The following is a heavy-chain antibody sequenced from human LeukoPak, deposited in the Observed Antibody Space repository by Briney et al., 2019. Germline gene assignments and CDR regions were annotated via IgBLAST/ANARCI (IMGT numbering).Heavy chain of an antibody. CDR1: GFTFSTYI. J-gene: IGHJ4*02. Sequence: GGSLRLSCAASGFTFSTYIMNWVRQTPGKGLEWVSSIGTSTSYIYYADSVKGRFTISRDNAKNSLYLEMNSLRAEDTSVYYCASALWQQPSCAYLHYQRQGTLVTIAP. CDR3: ASALWQQPSCAYLHY. CDR2: IGTSTSYI. V-gene: IGHV3-21*01. D-gene: IGHD2-21*01.